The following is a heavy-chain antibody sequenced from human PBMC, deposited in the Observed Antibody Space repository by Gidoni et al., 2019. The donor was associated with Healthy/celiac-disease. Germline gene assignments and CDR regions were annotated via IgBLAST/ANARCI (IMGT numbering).Heavy chain of an antibody. Sequence: QVQLQQWGAGLLKPSETLSLTCAVYGGSFSGYYWSWIRQPPGKGLEWIGEIKHSGSTNYNPSLKSRVTISVDTSKNQFSLKLSSVTAADTAVYYCARGGSSIGYGSGSPWFFDYWGQGTLVTVSS. J-gene: IGHJ4*02. D-gene: IGHD3-10*01. V-gene: IGHV4-34*01. CDR2: IKHSGST. CDR3: ARGGSSIGYGSGSPWFFDY. CDR1: GGSFSGYY.